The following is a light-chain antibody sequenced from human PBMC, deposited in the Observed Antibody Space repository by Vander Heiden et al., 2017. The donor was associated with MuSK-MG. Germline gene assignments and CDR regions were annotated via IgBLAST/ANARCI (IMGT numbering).Light chain of an antibody. CDR3: QQYHNCPPFT. V-gene: IGKV3-15*01. J-gene: IGKJ3*01. Sequence: EIVMTQSPATLSVSTGERATLSCRASQSISSNLAWYKQKPGQAPLRLIFGASTRATDIPARFSGSGSGTEFSLTITSLQPEDFAVYFCQQYHNCPPFTFGPGTIVDIK. CDR1: QSISSN. CDR2: GAS.